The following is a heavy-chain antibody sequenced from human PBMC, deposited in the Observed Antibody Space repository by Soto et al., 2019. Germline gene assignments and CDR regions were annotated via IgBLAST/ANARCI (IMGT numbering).Heavy chain of an antibody. J-gene: IGHJ1*01. CDR3: ARGTMRWRYFQH. Sequence: GASVKVSCKASGHTFTSYDINWVRQATGQGLEWMGWMNPNSGNTGYAQKFQGRVTMTRNTSISTAYMELSSLRSEDTAVYYCARGTMRWRYFQHWGQGTLVTVSS. V-gene: IGHV1-8*01. CDR1: GHTFTSYD. CDR2: MNPNSGNT. D-gene: IGHD1-1*01.